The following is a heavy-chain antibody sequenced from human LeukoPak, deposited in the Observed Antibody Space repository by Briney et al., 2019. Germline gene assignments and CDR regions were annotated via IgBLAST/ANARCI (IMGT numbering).Heavy chain of an antibody. CDR1: GYTLTNYG. CDR2: ISGYNGYT. J-gene: IGHJ4*02. D-gene: IGHD1-26*01. Sequence: ASVKVSGKASGYTLTNYGISWVRQAPGQGLEWMGWISGYNGYTNYGQKVQGRVTVTTDTSTSTAYMELRSLRSDDTAVYYCARAPPYSGSGGEDYWGQGTLVTVSS. V-gene: IGHV1-18*01. CDR3: ARAPPYSGSGGEDY.